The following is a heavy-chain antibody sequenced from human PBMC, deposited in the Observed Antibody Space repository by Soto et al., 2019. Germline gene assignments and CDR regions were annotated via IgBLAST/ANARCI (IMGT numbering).Heavy chain of an antibody. D-gene: IGHD4-17*01. CDR2: IWYDGSNK. V-gene: IGHV3-33*01. CDR1: GFTFSSYG. J-gene: IGHJ5*02. Sequence: AGGSLRLSCAASGFTFSSYGMHWVRQAPGKGLEWVAVIWYDGSNKYYADSVKGRFTISRDNSKNTLYLQMNSLRAEDTAVYYCARDDRYGGHNWFDPWGQGTLVTVSS. CDR3: ARDDRYGGHNWFDP.